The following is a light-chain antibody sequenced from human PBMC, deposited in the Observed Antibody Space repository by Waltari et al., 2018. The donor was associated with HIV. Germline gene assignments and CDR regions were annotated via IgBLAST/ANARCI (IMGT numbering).Light chain of an antibody. Sequence: EIVMTQSPATLSVSPGERATLSCRASQSVSSNLAWYQQKPGQAPRLLIHGASTRATGIPARFSGSGSGTEFTLTISSLQSEDFAVYYCQQYGSSEGFTFGPGTRVDI. CDR1: QSVSSN. J-gene: IGKJ3*01. CDR3: QQYGSSEGFT. CDR2: GAS. V-gene: IGKV3-15*01.